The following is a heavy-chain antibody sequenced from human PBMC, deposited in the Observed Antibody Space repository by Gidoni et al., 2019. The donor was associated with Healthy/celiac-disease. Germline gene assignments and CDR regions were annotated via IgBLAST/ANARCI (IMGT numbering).Heavy chain of an antibody. Sequence: EVQLVESGGGLVKPGGSLRLSCAASGFTFSNAWMSWVRQAPGKGLEWVGRIKSKTDGGTTDYAAPVKGRFTISRDDSKNTLYLQMNSLKTEDTAVYYCTTDVDYYGSGSYYTPNWFDPWGQGTLVTVSS. J-gene: IGHJ5*02. CDR3: TTDVDYYGSGSYYTPNWFDP. D-gene: IGHD3-10*01. V-gene: IGHV3-15*01. CDR2: IKSKTDGGTT. CDR1: GFTFSNAW.